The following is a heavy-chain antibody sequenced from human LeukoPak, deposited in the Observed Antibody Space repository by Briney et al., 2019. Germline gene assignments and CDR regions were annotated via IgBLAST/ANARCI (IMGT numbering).Heavy chain of an antibody. D-gene: IGHD4-17*01. V-gene: IGHV4-39*01. J-gene: IGHJ4*02. CDR2: IYYGGKT. CDR3: ARPTVTTGTIDY. CDR1: GGSISSTIYY. Sequence: PSETLSLTCTVSGGSISSTIYYCAWIRQPPGKGLEWIGSIYYGGKTYYNPSLKSRVTTSVDTSKNQFSLKLSSVTAAVTAVYYCARPTVTTGTIDYWGQGTLVTVSS.